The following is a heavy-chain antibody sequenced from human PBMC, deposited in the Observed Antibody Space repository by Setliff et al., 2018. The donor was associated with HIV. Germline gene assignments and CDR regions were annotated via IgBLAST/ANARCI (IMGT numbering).Heavy chain of an antibody. CDR2: ISYDGGNE. J-gene: IGHJ6*02. V-gene: IGHV3-30*03. CDR3: ARDPYSSGWNEYLSYYSYYNMDV. CDR1: GFTFSDYG. D-gene: IGHD6-19*01. Sequence: GGSLRLSYAASGFTFSDYGMHWVRQAPGKGLEWVALISYDGGNEYHADSVKGRFTISRDNSKDTLFLQMNSLRPEDTAIYYCARDPYSSGWNEYLSYYSYYNMDVWGQGTTVTVSS.